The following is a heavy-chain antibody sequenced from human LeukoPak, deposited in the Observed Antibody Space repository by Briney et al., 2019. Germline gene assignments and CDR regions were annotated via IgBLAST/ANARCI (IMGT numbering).Heavy chain of an antibody. J-gene: IGHJ4*02. CDR3: ARDFGGSYYEAHYFDY. D-gene: IGHD1-26*01. V-gene: IGHV3-48*03. CDR1: GFTFSSYE. Sequence: SGGSLRLSCAASGFTFSSYEMNWVRQAPGKGLEWVSYISSSGSTIYYADSVKGRFTISRDNAKNSLYLQMNSLRAEDTAVYYCARDFGGSYYEAHYFDYWGQGTLVTVSS. CDR2: ISSSGSTI.